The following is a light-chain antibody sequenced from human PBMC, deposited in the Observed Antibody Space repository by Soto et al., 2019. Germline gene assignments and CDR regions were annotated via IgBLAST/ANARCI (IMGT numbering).Light chain of an antibody. J-gene: IGKJ1*01. Sequence: DIQMTQSPSSLSASVGDRVTITCRASQGIGNYLAWYQQKTGKVPKNLIYDASTLQSGVPSRFSGSVSGTDFTLTISSLQPEDVATYYVQKYYTAPETCGQGTKVEIK. CDR1: QGIGNY. CDR2: DAS. V-gene: IGKV1-27*01. CDR3: QKYYTAPET.